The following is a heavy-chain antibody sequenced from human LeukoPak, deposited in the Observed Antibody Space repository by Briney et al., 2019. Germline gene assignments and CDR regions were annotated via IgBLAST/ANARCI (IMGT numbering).Heavy chain of an antibody. V-gene: IGHV1-69*01. CDR1: GGTFSSYA. D-gene: IGHD2-15*01. J-gene: IGHJ4*02. CDR2: IIPIFGTA. Sequence: ASVKVSCTASGGTFSSYAISWVRQAPGQGLEWMGGIIPIFGTANYAQKFQGRVTITADESTSTAYMELSSLRSEDTAVYYCARGYCSGSSCYQNYWGQGTLVTVSS. CDR3: ARGYCSGSSCYQNY.